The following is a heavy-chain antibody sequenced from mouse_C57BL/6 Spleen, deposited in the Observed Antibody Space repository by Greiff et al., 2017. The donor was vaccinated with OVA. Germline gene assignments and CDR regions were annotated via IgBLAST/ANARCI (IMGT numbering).Heavy chain of an antibody. CDR1: GYTFTNYW. CDR2: INPSSGYT. V-gene: IGHV1-7*01. Sequence: VKLEQSGAELVKPGASVKLSCKASGYTFTNYWMHWVKQRPGQGLEWIGYINPSSGYTKYNQKFKDKATLTADKSSSTAYLQLSSLTSEDSAVCYCARGSPDYWGQGTILTVSS. J-gene: IGHJ2*01. CDR3: ARGSPDY.